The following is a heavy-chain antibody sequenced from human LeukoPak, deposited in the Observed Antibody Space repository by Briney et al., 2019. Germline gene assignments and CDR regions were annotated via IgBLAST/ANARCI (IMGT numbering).Heavy chain of an antibody. D-gene: IGHD3-10*01. CDR2: IKKDGTEK. CDR3: EAYGSV. Sequence: QSGGSLRLSCTASGLSFGDLWLIWVRQAPGRGLEWVANIKKDGTEKNYVDSVRGRFTISRDNAQNSLYLQMNNLRAEDTAIYYCEAYGSVWGQGTLVIVSS. V-gene: IGHV3-7*03. CDR1: GLSFGDLW. J-gene: IGHJ4*02.